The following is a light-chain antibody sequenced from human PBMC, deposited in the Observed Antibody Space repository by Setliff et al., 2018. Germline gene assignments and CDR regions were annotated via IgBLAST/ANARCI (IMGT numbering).Light chain of an antibody. CDR2: GNN. Sequence: QSVLTQPPPVSGAPGQRVTISCAGRSSNIGKGYDVHWYQQLPGTAPKLLMYGNNIRPSGVPDRFSGSQSGTSASLAITGLHYEDEADYYCSSHGGSNNWSVFGSGTKVTV. CDR1: SSNIGKGYD. V-gene: IGLV1-40*01. CDR3: SSHGGSNNWSV. J-gene: IGLJ1*01.